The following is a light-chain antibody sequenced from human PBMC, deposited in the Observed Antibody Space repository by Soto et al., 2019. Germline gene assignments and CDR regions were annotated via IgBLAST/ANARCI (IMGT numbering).Light chain of an antibody. CDR2: DAS. J-gene: IGKJ1*01. CDR1: QSVSSSS. V-gene: IGKV3-20*01. Sequence: EIVLTQAPGTLSLSPGERATLSCRASQSVSSSSLAWYQQKPGQAPRLLIYDASNRATGIPARFSGSGSGTDFTLTISSLEPEDFAVYYCQQYRSWPRMFGQGTKVDIK. CDR3: QQYRSWPRM.